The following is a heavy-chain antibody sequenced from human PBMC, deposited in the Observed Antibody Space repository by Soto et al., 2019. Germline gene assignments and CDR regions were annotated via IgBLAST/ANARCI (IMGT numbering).Heavy chain of an antibody. J-gene: IGHJ4*02. CDR2: INPHSGGST. CDR3: ATHAAAAAAKALGY. D-gene: IGHD6-13*01. Sequence: ASVKVSCKASGYTFTDYYIHWVRQAPGQGLEWMGWINPHSGGSTSYAQKFQGRVTMTRDTSTSTVYMELSSLRSEDTAVYYCATHAAAAAAKALGYWGQGTLVTVSS. CDR1: GYTFTDYY. V-gene: IGHV1-46*01.